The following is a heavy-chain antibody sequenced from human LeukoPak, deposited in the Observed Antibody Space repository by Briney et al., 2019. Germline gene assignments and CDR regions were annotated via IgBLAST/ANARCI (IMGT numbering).Heavy chain of an antibody. V-gene: IGHV4-39*01. CDR3: ARRYTSTHYPWLQLGGYFDY. CDR2: IYYSGST. J-gene: IGHJ4*02. CDR1: GGSISSSRYY. D-gene: IGHD5-24*01. Sequence: SETLSLTCTVSGGSISSSRYYWGWIRQPPGKGLEWIGSIYYSGSTYYNPSLKSRVTISVDTSKNQFSLKLSSVTAADTAVYYCARRYTSTHYPWLQLGGYFDYWGQGTLVTVPS.